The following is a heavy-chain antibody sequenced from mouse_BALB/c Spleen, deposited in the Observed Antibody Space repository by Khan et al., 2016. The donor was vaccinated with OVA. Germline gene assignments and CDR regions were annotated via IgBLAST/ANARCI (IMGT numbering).Heavy chain of an antibody. V-gene: IGHV5-17*02. J-gene: IGHJ2*01. D-gene: IGHD1-1*01. CDR3: AKSYFYGYYFDY. Sequence: EVELVESGGGLVQPGGSRKLSCAASGFTFNSYGMHWVRQAPEKGLEWVAYISADSNTIYYTDTVKGRFTISRDNPTNTLFLQMTSLMSEDTARYYCAKSYFYGYYFDYWGPGTTLTVS. CDR1: GFTFNSYG. CDR2: ISADSNTI.